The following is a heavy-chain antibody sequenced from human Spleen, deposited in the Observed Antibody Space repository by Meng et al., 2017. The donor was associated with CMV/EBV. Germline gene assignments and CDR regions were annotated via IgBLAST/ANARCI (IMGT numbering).Heavy chain of an antibody. D-gene: IGHD3-10*01. Sequence: ASVKVSCKASGYTFTSYDINWVRQATGQGLEWMGWMNPNSGNTGYAQKFQGRVTMTRNTSISTAYMELSSLSSEDTAVYYCARGYCITMVPDSWGQGTLVTVSS. CDR1: GYTFTSYD. CDR2: MNPNSGNT. V-gene: IGHV1-8*01. J-gene: IGHJ5*02. CDR3: ARGYCITMVPDS.